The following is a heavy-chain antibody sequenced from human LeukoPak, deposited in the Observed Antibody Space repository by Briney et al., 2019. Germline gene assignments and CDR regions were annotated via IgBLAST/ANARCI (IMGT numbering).Heavy chain of an antibody. CDR3: AREDGDAFDI. V-gene: IGHV3-21*01. CDR1: GFTFSSYS. J-gene: IGHJ3*02. CDR2: ISSSSSYI. Sequence: NSGGSLRLSCAASGFTFSSYSMNWVRQAPGKGLEWVSSISSSSSYIYYADSVKGRFTISRDNAKNSLYLQVNSLRAEDTAVYYCAREDGDAFDIWGQGTMVTVSS.